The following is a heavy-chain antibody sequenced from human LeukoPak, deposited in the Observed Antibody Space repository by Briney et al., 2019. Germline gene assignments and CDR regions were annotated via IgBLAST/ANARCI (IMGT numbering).Heavy chain of an antibody. V-gene: IGHV4-59*08. Sequence: SETLSLTCTVSGGSINTYYWSWIRQPPGKGLEWIGYIHYSGSTNYSPSLKSRVTISVDTSKNRFSLRLTSLTAADTAVYFCAGGGWSFDASDFWGQGTMVTVSS. CDR3: AGGGWSFDASDF. J-gene: IGHJ3*01. D-gene: IGHD6-19*01. CDR2: IHYSGST. CDR1: GGSINTYY.